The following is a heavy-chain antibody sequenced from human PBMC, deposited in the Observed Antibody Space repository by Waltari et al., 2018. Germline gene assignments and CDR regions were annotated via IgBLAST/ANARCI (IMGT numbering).Heavy chain of an antibody. Sequence: EVQLVESGGGLVQPGGSLRLSCAASGFTFSSYWMSWVRQAPGKGLEWVANIKQDGSEKYYVDSVKGRFTISRDNAKNSLYLQMNSLRAEDTAVYYCARVRIAAAGPHPWYFDLWGRGTLVTVSS. J-gene: IGHJ2*01. CDR1: GFTFSSYW. V-gene: IGHV3-7*01. CDR2: IKQDGSEK. CDR3: ARVRIAAAGPHPWYFDL. D-gene: IGHD6-13*01.